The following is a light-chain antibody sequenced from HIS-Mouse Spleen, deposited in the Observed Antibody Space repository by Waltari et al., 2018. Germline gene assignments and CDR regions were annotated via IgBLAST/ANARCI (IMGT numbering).Light chain of an antibody. CDR3: CSYAGSYTLV. Sequence: QSALTQPRSVSGSPGQSVPISCTGTSRDVGGYNYVSWYHQHPGKAPKLMIYDVSKRPSGVPDRFSGSKSGNTASLTISGLQAEDEADYYCCSYAGSYTLVFGGGTKLTVL. V-gene: IGLV2-11*01. CDR1: SRDVGGYNY. J-gene: IGLJ2*01. CDR2: DVS.